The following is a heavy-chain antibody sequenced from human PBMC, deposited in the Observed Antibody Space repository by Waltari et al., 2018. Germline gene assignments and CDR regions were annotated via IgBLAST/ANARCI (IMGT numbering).Heavy chain of an antibody. CDR1: GYTLTELS. CDR3: ATDLGGVRRGGGSCYSY. D-gene: IGHD2-15*01. J-gene: IGHJ4*02. CDR2: FAPEDGET. V-gene: IGHV1-24*01. Sequence: QVQLVQSGAEVKKPGASVKVSCKVSGYTLTELSMHWVRQAPGKGLEWMGGFAPEDGETIYAKKFQGRVTMTEDTSTDTAYMGLSSLRSEDTAVYYCATDLGGVRRGGGSCYSYWGQGTLVTVSS.